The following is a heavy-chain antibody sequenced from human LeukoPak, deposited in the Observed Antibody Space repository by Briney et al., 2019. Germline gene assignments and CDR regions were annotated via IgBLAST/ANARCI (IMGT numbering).Heavy chain of an antibody. Sequence: GGSLRLSCAASGFTFSSYAMNWVRQAPGKGLKWVSGISESGAITHYADSVRGRFTISRDNSKTTVFLQMNSLRAEDTAVYYCAVSVRFERVWHYFNNWGQGTQVTVSS. CDR2: ISESGAIT. J-gene: IGHJ4*02. CDR1: GFTFSSYA. CDR3: AVSVRFERVWHYFNN. V-gene: IGHV3-23*01. D-gene: IGHD3-9*01.